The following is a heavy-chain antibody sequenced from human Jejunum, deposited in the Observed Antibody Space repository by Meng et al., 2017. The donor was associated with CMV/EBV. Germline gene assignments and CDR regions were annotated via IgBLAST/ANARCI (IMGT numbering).Heavy chain of an antibody. CDR3: ARDIDH. V-gene: IGHV3-21*01. Sequence: VQLVGSGGGLVKPVGSLRLSCIGSGFTFSSYNMNWVRQAPGKGLEWVSSISSSSRYINYADSVKGRFTISRDNAKNSLYLQMNSLRVEDTAIYYCARDIDHWGQGTLVTVSS. J-gene: IGHJ5*02. CDR1: GFTFSSYN. CDR2: ISSSSRYI.